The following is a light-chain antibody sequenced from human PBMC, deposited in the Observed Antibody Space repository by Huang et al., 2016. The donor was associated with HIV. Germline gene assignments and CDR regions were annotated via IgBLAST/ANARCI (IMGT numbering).Light chain of an antibody. CDR1: QSLLYNSNNKNY. CDR3: QQHYSSPPT. Sequence: DIVMTQSPDSLAVSLGERATLNCKSSQSLLYNSNNKNYLALYQQKPGQSPNLLIYWASSRKSGVPDRFSGSGSETDFTLTISSLQAEDVAVYYCQQHYSSPPTFGQGTKLEIK. CDR2: WAS. J-gene: IGKJ2*01. V-gene: IGKV4-1*01.